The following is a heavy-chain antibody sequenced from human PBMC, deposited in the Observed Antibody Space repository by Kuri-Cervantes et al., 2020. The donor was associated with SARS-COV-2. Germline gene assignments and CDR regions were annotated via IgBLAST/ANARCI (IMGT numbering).Heavy chain of an antibody. CDR2: FIPIFGTP. CDR3: AVGDWGSGYPRYYYYMDV. V-gene: IGHV1-69*13. J-gene: IGHJ6*03. CDR1: GGTFSSYA. D-gene: IGHD3-22*01. Sequence: SVQVSCNASGGTFSSYAVSWLRQAPGQGLVWMGGFIPIFGTPNYAPKFQGRITITADESTSSAYMELSSLRSDDTAVYYCAVGDWGSGYPRYYYYMDVWGKGTTVTVSS.